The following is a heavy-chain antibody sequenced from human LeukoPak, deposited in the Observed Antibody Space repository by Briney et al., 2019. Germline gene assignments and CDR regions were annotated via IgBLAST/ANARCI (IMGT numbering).Heavy chain of an antibody. Sequence: PAETLSLTCAVYGGSFSGYYWSWIRQPPGKGLEWIGEINHSGSTNYNPSLKSRVTISVDTSKNQFSLKLSSVTAADTAVYYCARGLTYYDLWSGYYTGIRERPNWFDPWGQGTLVTVSS. CDR2: INHSGST. D-gene: IGHD3-3*01. CDR3: ARGLTYYDLWSGYYTGIRERPNWFDP. CDR1: GGSFSGYY. V-gene: IGHV4-34*01. J-gene: IGHJ5*02.